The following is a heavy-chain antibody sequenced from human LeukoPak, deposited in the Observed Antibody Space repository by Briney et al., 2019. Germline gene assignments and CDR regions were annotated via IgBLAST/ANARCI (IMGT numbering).Heavy chain of an antibody. CDR2: ISYDGDNI. V-gene: IGHV3-30*04. CDR3: ARMHSSGWKGMDA. J-gene: IGHJ6*04. CDR1: VFIFSTYT. Sequence: TGVSLRLSCAASVFIFSTYTMHCVRQAPGKGLEGVALISYDGDNIFYTDSVKGRFTISRDNSKNTMDLQMSSLRPEDTAVYSCARMHSSGWKGMDAWGKGATVTVSS. D-gene: IGHD6-19*01.